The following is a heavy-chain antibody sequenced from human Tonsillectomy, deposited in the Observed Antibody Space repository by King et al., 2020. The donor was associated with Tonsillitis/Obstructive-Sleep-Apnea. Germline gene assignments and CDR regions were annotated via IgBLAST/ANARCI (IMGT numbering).Heavy chain of an antibody. CDR1: GYTFTTYF. D-gene: IGHD3-22*01. J-gene: IGHJ5*02. CDR3: ARGAPDNSDDYGSWFDP. V-gene: IGHV1-46*01. Sequence: QLVQSGAEVKKPGASVKVSCKASGYTFTTYFMHWVRQAPGQGLEWMGIVNPSGGSTIYAQKFQGRVTMTSDTSTSTVYMELSSLRSEDTAVYYCARGAPDNSDDYGSWFDPWGQGTLVTVSS. CDR2: VNPSGGST.